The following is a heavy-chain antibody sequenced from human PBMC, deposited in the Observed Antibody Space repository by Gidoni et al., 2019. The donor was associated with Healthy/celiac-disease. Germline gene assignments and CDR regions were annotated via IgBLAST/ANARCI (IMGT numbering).Heavy chain of an antibody. J-gene: IGHJ6*02. CDR3: ARNDFWSYPYYYYGMDV. D-gene: IGHD3-3*01. CDR2: IWYDGSNK. CDR1: GFTFSSYG. Sequence: QVQLVESGGGVVQPGRSLRLSCAASGFTFSSYGMHWVRQAPGKGLEWVAVIWYDGSNKYYADSVKGRFTISRDNSKNTLYLQMNSLRAEDTAVYYCARNDFWSYPYYYYGMDVWGQGTTVTVSS. V-gene: IGHV3-33*01.